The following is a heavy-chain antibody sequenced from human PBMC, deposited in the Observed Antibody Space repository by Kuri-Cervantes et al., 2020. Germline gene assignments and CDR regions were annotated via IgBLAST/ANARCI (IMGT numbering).Heavy chain of an antibody. CDR3: ARETKNYYDSSGYYFH. J-gene: IGHJ4*02. D-gene: IGHD3-22*01. CDR2: ISWNSGRI. CDR1: GFTFDDYA. Sequence: SLKISCAASGFTFDDYAMHWIRQAPGKGLEWVSGISWNSGRIGYADSVKGRFTISRDNAKNSLYLQMNSLRAEDTAVYYCARETKNYYDSSGYYFHWGQGTLVTVSS. V-gene: IGHV3-9*01.